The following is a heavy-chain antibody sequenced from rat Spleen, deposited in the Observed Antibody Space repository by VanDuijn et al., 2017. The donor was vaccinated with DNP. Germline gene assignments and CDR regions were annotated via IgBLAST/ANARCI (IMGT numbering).Heavy chain of an antibody. D-gene: IGHD4-3*01. CDR1: GFTFSHYY. V-gene: IGHV5-25*01. CDR3: ATDRGIRAHYFDY. Sequence: EVQLVESGGGLVQPGRSMKLSCAASGFTFSHYYMAWVRQAPTKGLEWVASISTSGGSTYYRDSVKGRFTISRDNAKSTLYLQMDSLRSEDTATYYCATDRGIRAHYFDYWGQGVMVTVSS. CDR2: ISTSGGST. J-gene: IGHJ2*01.